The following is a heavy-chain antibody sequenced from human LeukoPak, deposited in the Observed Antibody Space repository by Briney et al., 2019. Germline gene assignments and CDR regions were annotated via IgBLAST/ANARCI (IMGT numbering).Heavy chain of an antibody. V-gene: IGHV4-39*07. D-gene: IGHD3-3*02. CDR1: GGSISSSSYY. CDR3: ARDSSDASTFDY. J-gene: IGHJ4*02. Sequence: KASETLSLTCTVSGGSISSSSYYWGWIRQPPGKGLEWIGSIYYSGSTYYNPSLKSRVTISVDTSKNQFSLKLSSVTAADTAVYYCARDSSDASTFDYWGQGTLVTVSS. CDR2: IYYSGST.